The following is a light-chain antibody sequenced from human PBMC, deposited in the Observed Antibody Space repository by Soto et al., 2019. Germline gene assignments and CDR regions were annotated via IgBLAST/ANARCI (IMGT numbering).Light chain of an antibody. J-gene: IGKJ1*01. CDR3: QQYDNWPRT. V-gene: IGKV3-15*01. CDR2: GAS. CDR1: ESVDIN. Sequence: EIVLTQSPATLSVSPGERVTLSCRASESVDINLAWYQQKPGQAPRLLIYGASTRATDMPGTFSGRGSGTEFTLTISSLQSEDFAVYHCQQYDNWPRTFGQGTKVDIK.